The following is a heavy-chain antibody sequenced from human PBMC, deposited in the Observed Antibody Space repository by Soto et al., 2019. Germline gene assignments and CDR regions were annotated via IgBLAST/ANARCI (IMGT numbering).Heavy chain of an antibody. CDR1: GFTFSSYG. CDR2: ISYDGSNK. Sequence: QVQLVESGGGVVQPGRSLRLSCAASGFTFSSYGMNWVRQAPGKGLEWVAVISYDGSNKYYGDSVEGRFTISRDNSKNTLYLQMNNLRAEDAAVYFCVAAGGEVMTPIGYWGQGILVTVSS. J-gene: IGHJ4*02. D-gene: IGHD6-13*01. V-gene: IGHV3-30*03. CDR3: VAAGGEVMTPIGY.